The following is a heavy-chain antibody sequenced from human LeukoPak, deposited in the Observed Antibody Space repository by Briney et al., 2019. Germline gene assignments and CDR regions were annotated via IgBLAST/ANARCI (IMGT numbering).Heavy chain of an antibody. CDR2: INNDGSST. Sequence: GGSLRLSCAASGFTFSTYWTHWVRQGPGKGLVWVSHINNDGSSTVYADSVKGRFTISRDNAKNTLYLQMNSLRAEDTAVYYCARSRYCSRTSCYDAVGFDPWGQGTLVTVSS. J-gene: IGHJ5*02. D-gene: IGHD2-2*01. CDR3: ARSRYCSRTSCYDAVGFDP. V-gene: IGHV3-74*01. CDR1: GFTFSTYW.